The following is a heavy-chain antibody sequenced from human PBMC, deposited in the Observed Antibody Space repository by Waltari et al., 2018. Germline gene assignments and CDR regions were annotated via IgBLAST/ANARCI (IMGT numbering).Heavy chain of an antibody. V-gene: IGHV1-2*02. CDR2: VNPNSGDT. D-gene: IGHD2-15*01. CDR3: ARELLVVTSPYYGLDV. Sequence: QVHLMQSGAEGKKPGASVKVPCKTSGYTLPGYYMHWGRQAPGQGLEWMGWVNPNSGDTNYAQKFQGRVTMTRDTSISTAYMELSRLRSDDAAVYFCARELLVVTSPYYGLDVWGQGTTVTVSS. CDR1: GYTLPGYY. J-gene: IGHJ6*02.